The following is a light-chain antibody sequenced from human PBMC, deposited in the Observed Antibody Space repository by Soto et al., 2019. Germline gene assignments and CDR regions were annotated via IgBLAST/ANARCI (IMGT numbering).Light chain of an antibody. J-gene: IGKJ2*01. CDR2: GAS. CDR1: QSVYSNY. V-gene: IGKV3-20*01. CDR3: QQYGSSLRT. Sequence: EIVLTQSPGTLSLSPGERATLSCRASQSVYSNYLAWYQQKPGQAPKLLIYGASSRATGIPDRFSGSGSGTASPLTISRLEPEDFAVYFCQQYGSSLRTFGQGTNLEIK.